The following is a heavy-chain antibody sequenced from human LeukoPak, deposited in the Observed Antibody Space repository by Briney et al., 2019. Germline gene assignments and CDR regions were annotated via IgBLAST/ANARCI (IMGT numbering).Heavy chain of an antibody. CDR2: ISSSGSNI. J-gene: IGHJ4*02. CDR1: GFTFSSYE. CDR3: ARDLGYCSGGSRYRYSDY. Sequence: PGGSLRLSCAASGFTFSSYEMNWVRQAPGKGLEWVSYISSSGSNIYYADSVKGRFTISRDNAKNSLYLQMNSLRAEDTAVYYCARDLGYCSGGSRYRYSDYWGQGTLVTVSS. D-gene: IGHD2-15*01. V-gene: IGHV3-48*03.